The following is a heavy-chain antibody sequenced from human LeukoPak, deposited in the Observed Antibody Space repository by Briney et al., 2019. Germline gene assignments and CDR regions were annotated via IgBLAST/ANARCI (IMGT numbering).Heavy chain of an antibody. CDR2: IYYSGST. CDR1: GGSISSYY. Sequence: SETLSLTRTVSGGSISSYYWSWIRQPPGKGLEWIGYIYYSGSTNYNPSLKSRVTISVDTSKNQFSLKLSSVTAADTAVYYCARAGCGGDCIDYWGQGTLVTVSS. V-gene: IGHV4-59*01. D-gene: IGHD2-21*02. J-gene: IGHJ4*02. CDR3: ARAGCGGDCIDY.